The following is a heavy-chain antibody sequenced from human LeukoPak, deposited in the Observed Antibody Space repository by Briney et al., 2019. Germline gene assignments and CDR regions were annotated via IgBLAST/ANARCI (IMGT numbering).Heavy chain of an antibody. CDR3: ARHPLCTGGSCHFDY. CDR2: IYPGDSDT. CDR1: GFSFTNYW. D-gene: IGHD2-15*01. J-gene: IGHJ4*02. V-gene: IGHV5-51*01. Sequence: GESLKISCKGSGFSFTNYWIAWVRQMPAKGLEWMGIIYPGDSDTRYSPSFQGQVTISADKSISTAYLQWSSLQASDTATYYCARHPLCTGGSCHFDYWGQGTLVTVSS.